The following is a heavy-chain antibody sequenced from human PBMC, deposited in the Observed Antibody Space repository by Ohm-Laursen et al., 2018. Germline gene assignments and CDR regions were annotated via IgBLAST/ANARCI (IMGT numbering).Heavy chain of an antibody. V-gene: IGHV3-30*18. Sequence: SLRLSCAASGFTFSSYGMHWVRQAPGKGLEWVAVISYDGSNKYYADSVKGRFTISRDNSKNTLYLQMNSLRAEDTAVYYCAKDRERGPGWLVLHDAFDIWGQGTMVTVSS. J-gene: IGHJ3*02. CDR1: GFTFSSYG. CDR2: ISYDGSNK. D-gene: IGHD6-19*01. CDR3: AKDRERGPGWLVLHDAFDI.